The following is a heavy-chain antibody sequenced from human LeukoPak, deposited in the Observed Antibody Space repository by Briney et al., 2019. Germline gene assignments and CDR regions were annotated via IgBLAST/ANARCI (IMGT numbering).Heavy chain of an antibody. CDR1: GFTFSSYA. D-gene: IGHD4-17*01. CDR3: ARAFNNYGDYVPDY. V-gene: IGHV3-23*01. Sequence: GGSLRLSCAASGFTFSSYAMSWVRQAPGKGLEWVSAISGSGGSTYYADSVKGRFTISRDNSKNTLYLQMNSLRAEDTAVYYCARAFNNYGDYVPDYWGQGTLVTVSS. J-gene: IGHJ4*02. CDR2: ISGSGGST.